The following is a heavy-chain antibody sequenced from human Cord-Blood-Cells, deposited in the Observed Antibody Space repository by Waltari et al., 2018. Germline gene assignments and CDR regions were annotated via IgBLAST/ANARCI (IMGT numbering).Heavy chain of an antibody. CDR1: GFTFSSYW. Sequence: EVQLVESGGGLVQPGGSLRLSCAASGFTFSSYWMHWVGQAPGKGLVWVSRINSDGSSTSYADSVKGRFTISRDNAKNTLYLQMNSLRAEDTAVYYCARDGKVQYYFDYWGQGTLVTVSS. V-gene: IGHV3-74*01. D-gene: IGHD1-1*01. J-gene: IGHJ4*02. CDR2: INSDGSST. CDR3: ARDGKVQYYFDY.